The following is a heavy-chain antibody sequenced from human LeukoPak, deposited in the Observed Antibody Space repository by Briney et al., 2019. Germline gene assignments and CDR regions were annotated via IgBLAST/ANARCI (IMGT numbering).Heavy chain of an antibody. CDR3: ARDYSESEYFFGY. J-gene: IGHJ4*02. D-gene: IGHD1-26*01. Sequence: GGSLRLSCVTSGFTFSHYYMTWIRQAPGKGLEWVSYISGTGNNKYYADSVKGRFTISRDNAQNSLYLQMSSLRAEDTAMYYCARDYSESEYFFGYWGQGSLVAVSS. V-gene: IGHV3-11*01. CDR2: ISGTGNNK. CDR1: GFTFSHYY.